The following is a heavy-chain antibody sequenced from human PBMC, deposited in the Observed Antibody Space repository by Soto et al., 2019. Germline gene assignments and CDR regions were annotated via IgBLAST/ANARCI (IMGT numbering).Heavy chain of an antibody. J-gene: IGHJ6*02. V-gene: IGHV3-33*01. D-gene: IGHD6-13*01. CDR1: GFTFSSYG. CDR3: ARAGYSSSWYFRTFFNYGMDV. CDR2: IWYDGSNK. Sequence: GGSLRLSCAASGFTFSSYGMHWVRQAPGKGLEWVAVIWYDGSNKYYADSVKGRFTISRDNSKNTLYLQMNSLRAEDTAVYYCARAGYSSSWYFRTFFNYGMDVWGQGTTVTVSS.